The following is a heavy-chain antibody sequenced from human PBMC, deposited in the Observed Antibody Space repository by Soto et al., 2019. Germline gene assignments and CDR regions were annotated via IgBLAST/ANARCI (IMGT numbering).Heavy chain of an antibody. CDR3: AIRSGSYYYGMDV. D-gene: IGHD1-26*01. CDR2: ITPFNGNT. J-gene: IGHJ6*02. V-gene: IGHV1-45*02. CDR1: GYTFTYRY. Sequence: SVKVSSKASGYTFTYRYLHWVPQAPGQALEWMGWITPFNGNTNYAQKFQDRVTITRDRSMSTAYMELSSLRSEDTGMYYCAIRSGSYYYGMDVWGQGTTVTVSS.